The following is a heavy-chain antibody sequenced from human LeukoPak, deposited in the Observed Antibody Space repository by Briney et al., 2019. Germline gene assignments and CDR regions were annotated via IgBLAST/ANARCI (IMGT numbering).Heavy chain of an antibody. CDR3: ATTPNFRDGYNCDY. V-gene: IGHV1-69*13. CDR1: GGTFSSYA. J-gene: IGHJ4*02. D-gene: IGHD5-24*01. CDR2: IIPIFGTA. Sequence: SVKVSCKASGGTFSSYAISWVRQAPGQGLEWMGGIIPIFGTANYAQKFQSRVTITADESTSTAYMELSSLRSEDTAVYYCATTPNFRDGYNCDYWGQGTLVTVSS.